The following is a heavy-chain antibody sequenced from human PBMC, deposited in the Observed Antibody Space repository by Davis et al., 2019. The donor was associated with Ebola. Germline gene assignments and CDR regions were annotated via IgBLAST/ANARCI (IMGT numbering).Heavy chain of an antibody. J-gene: IGHJ6*02. CDR3: ARDILVDRVMDV. D-gene: IGHD1-26*01. V-gene: IGHV3-21*05. CDR2: ISSSSSYT. CDR1: GFTFSTYR. Sequence: PGGSLRLSCAASGFTFSTYRMSWVRQAPGKGPEWVSYISSSSSYTNYADSVKGRFTISRDNAKNALYLQRNSLRAEDTAVYYCARDILVDRVMDVWGQGTTVTVSS.